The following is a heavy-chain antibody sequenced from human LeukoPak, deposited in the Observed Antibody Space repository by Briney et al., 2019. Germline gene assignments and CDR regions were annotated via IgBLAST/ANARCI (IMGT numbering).Heavy chain of an antibody. D-gene: IGHD3-10*01. CDR2: IYTSGST. Sequence: SETLSLTCTVSGGSISSYYWSWIRQPPGKGLEWIGYIYTSGSTNYNPSLKSRVTVSVDTSKNQFSLKLSSVTAADTAVYYCARVAPSGSGNYYSFDYWGQGTLVTVSS. V-gene: IGHV4-4*09. CDR1: GGSISSYY. J-gene: IGHJ4*02. CDR3: ARVAPSGSGNYYSFDY.